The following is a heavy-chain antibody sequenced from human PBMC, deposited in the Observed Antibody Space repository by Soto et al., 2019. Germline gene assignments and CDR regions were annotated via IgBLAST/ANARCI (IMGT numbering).Heavy chain of an antibody. V-gene: IGHV3-30-3*01. Sequence: QVQLVESGGGVVQPGRSLRLSCAASGFTFSIFAVHWVRQAPGKGLEWVAVVLYDGSNTYYADSVKGRFTISRDNSKNTLHLQMNSLRADDTAVYYCVRGVRYSGHHVAIDYWGQGTLVTVSS. CDR2: VLYDGSNT. D-gene: IGHD5-12*01. CDR3: VRGVRYSGHHVAIDY. J-gene: IGHJ4*02. CDR1: GFTFSIFA.